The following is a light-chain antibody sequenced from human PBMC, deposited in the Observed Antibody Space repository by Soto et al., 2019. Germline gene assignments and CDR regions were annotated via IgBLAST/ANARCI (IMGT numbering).Light chain of an antibody. CDR1: QGISSW. V-gene: IGKV1-39*01. J-gene: IGKJ4*01. Sequence: DIQMTQSPSSLSASVGDRVTITCRASQGISSWLAWYQQKPEKAPNLLIYAASSLQSGVPSRFSGSGSGTDFTLTISSLQPEDFATYFCQQSYITPAGFGGGTKVEIK. CDR3: QQSYITPAG. CDR2: AAS.